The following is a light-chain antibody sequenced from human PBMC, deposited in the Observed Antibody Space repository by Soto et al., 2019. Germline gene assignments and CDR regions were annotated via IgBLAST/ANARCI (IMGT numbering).Light chain of an antibody. CDR1: QSVSSN. CDR3: QQYNNDSYT. Sequence: EIVMTQSPATLSVPPGERATLSCRASQSVSSNLAWYQQKPGQAPRLLIYGASTRATGIPARFSGSGSGTEFTLTISSLQSEDFAVYYCQQYNNDSYTFGQGTKLEIK. J-gene: IGKJ2*01. CDR2: GAS. V-gene: IGKV3-15*01.